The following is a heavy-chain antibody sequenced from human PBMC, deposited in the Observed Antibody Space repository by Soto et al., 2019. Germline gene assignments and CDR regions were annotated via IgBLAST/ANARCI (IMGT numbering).Heavy chain of an antibody. V-gene: IGHV3-13*04. Sequence: EVQLVESGGGLVQPGGSLRLSCAASGFTFSSYDMHWVRQVTGKGLEWVSAIGTAGDTYYPGSVKGRFTISRENAKNSLYLQMNSLRAGDTAVYYCARGSAAAGLYYFDYWGQGTLVIVSS. CDR1: GFTFSSYD. CDR2: IGTAGDT. D-gene: IGHD6-13*01. CDR3: ARGSAAAGLYYFDY. J-gene: IGHJ4*02.